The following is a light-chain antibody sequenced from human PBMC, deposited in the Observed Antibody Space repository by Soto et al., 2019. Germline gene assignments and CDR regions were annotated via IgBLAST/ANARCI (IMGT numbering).Light chain of an antibody. CDR2: DNS. CDR1: SSNIGTNY. Sequence: QSVLTQPPSVSAAPGQKVTISCSGSSSNIGTNYVSWYQQLPGRAPNLVIFDNSKRPSGIPDRFSCSKSGASATLGVTGLQTGDEADYYCGTWDSDLRAEVFGGGTKLTVL. J-gene: IGLJ3*02. CDR3: GTWDSDLRAEV. V-gene: IGLV1-51*01.